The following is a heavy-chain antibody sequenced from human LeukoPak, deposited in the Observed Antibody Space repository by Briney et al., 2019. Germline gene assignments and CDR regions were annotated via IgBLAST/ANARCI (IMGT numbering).Heavy chain of an antibody. CDR3: AITLREWNNQLDY. D-gene: IGHD1/OR15-1a*01. J-gene: IGHJ4*02. V-gene: IGHV1-2*06. CDR1: GYTFTGYY. Sequence: ASVKVSCKASGYTFTGYYMHWVRQAPGQGLEWMGRINPNSGGTNYQGRVTMTRDTSISTAYMELSGLRSDDTAVYHCAITLREWNNQLDYWGQGTLVTVSS. CDR2: INPNSGGT.